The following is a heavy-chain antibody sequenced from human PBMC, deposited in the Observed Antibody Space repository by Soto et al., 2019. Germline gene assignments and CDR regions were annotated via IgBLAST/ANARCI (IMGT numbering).Heavy chain of an antibody. CDR2: IYYSGST. V-gene: IGHV4-31*03. CDR1: GGSISSGGYY. J-gene: IGHJ3*02. D-gene: IGHD3-10*01. Sequence: QVQLQESGPGLVKPSQTLSLTCTVSGGSISSGGYYWSWIRQHPGKGLEWIGYIYYSGSTYYNPSLKSRVTISVDTSKNQFSLKLSSVTAADAAVYYCARSGCHGRAVCAFDIWGQGTMVTVSS. CDR3: ARSGCHGRAVCAFDI.